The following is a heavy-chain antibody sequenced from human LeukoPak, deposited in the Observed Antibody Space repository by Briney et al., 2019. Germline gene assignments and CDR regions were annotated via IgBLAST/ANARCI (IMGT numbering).Heavy chain of an antibody. J-gene: IGHJ5*02. D-gene: IGHD3-3*01. V-gene: IGHV4-39*01. CDR2: MYYTGST. Sequence: SETLSLTCTVSGDSISSSTSYWGWIRQPPGKGLEWIGTMYYTGSTYHKSSLKSRVTISVDTSKNQFSLKLTSVTAADTAVYYCARLGRTYYDFWSGPWGRGTLVTVSS. CDR1: GDSISSSTSY. CDR3: ARLGRTYYDFWSGP.